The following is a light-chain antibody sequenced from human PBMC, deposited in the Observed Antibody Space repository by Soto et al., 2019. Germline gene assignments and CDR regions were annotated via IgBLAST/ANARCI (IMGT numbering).Light chain of an antibody. CDR3: SSYTSSSTYV. CDR2: DVS. V-gene: IGLV2-14*01. CDR1: SSDVGGYNY. J-gene: IGLJ1*01. Sequence: QSVLTQPASVSGSPGQWITLSCTGTSSDVGGYNYVSWYQRHPGKAPKLMIYDVSNRPSGVSNRFSGSKSVNTASLTISGLQAEDEADYYCSSYTSSSTYVFGTGTKVTVL.